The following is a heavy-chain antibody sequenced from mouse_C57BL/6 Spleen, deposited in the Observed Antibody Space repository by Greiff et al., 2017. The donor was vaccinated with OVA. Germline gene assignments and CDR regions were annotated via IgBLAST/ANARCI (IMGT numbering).Heavy chain of an antibody. D-gene: IGHD2-4*01. J-gene: IGHJ3*01. CDR3: ARRGDISYDYEAWFAY. Sequence: QVQLQQSGAELVMPGASVKLSCKASGYTFTSYWMHWVKQRPGQGLEWIGEIDPSDSYTNYNQKFKGKSTLTVDKSSSTAYMQLSSLTSEDSAVYYCARRGDISYDYEAWFAYWGQGTLVTVSA. CDR1: GYTFTSYW. V-gene: IGHV1-69*01. CDR2: IDPSDSYT.